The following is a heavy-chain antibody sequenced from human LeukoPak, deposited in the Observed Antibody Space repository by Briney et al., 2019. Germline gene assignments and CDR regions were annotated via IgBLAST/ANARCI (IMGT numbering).Heavy chain of an antibody. CDR2: IYHSGST. CDR1: GGSISSSNW. D-gene: IGHD3-16*01. J-gene: IGHJ3*02. CDR3: AVGGVYLRVGAEAFDI. Sequence: PSETLSLTCAVSGGSISSSNWWSWVRQPPGKGLEWIGEIYHSGSTNYNPSLKSRVTISVDKSKNQFSLKLSSVTAADTAVYYCAVGGVYLRVGAEAFDIWGQGTMVTVSS. V-gene: IGHV4-4*02.